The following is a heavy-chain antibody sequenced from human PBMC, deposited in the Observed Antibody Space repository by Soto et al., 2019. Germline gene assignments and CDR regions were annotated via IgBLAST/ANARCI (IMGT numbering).Heavy chain of an antibody. CDR3: AREAVVVPAAKLYYYYGMDV. Sequence: SVKVSCKASGGTFSSYAISRVRQAPGQGLEWMGGIISIFGTANYAQKFQGRVTITADESTSTAYMELSSLRSEDTAVYYCAREAVVVPAAKLYYYYGMDVWGQGTTVTVS. D-gene: IGHD2-2*01. V-gene: IGHV1-69*13. CDR2: IISIFGTA. J-gene: IGHJ6*02. CDR1: GGTFSSYA.